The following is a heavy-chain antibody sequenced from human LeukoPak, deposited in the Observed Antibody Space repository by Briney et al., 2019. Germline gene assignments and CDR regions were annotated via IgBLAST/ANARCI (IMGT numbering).Heavy chain of an antibody. CDR3: AGGRYYYYMDV. CDR2: IYHSGST. Sequence: SETLSLTCTVSGGSISSGGYYWSWIRQPPGKGLEWIGYIYHSGSTYYNPSLKSRVTISVDRSKNQFSLKLSSVTAADTAVYYCAGGRYYYYMDVWGKGTTVTVSS. D-gene: IGHD3-16*01. CDR1: GGSISSGGYY. V-gene: IGHV4-30-2*01. J-gene: IGHJ6*03.